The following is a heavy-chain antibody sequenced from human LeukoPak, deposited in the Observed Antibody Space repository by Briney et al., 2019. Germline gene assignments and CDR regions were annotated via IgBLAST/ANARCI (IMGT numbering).Heavy chain of an antibody. CDR3: ARDNEMATITGAFDI. D-gene: IGHD5-24*01. CDR2: LSYDGSNT. CDR1: GFTFSNYA. J-gene: IGHJ3*02. Sequence: PGRSLRLSCAASGFTFSNYAMHWVRQAPGKGLEWVAVLSYDGSNTYYGDSVKGRFTISRDNSKNTLYLQMNSLRAEDTAVYYCARDNEMATITGAFDIWGQGTMVTVSS. V-gene: IGHV3-30-3*01.